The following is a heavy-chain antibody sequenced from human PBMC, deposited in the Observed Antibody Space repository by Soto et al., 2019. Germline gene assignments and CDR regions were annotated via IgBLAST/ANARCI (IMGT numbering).Heavy chain of an antibody. J-gene: IGHJ4*02. CDR3: SSVPGGWPLLAY. CDR2: ISDSGGST. CDR1: GFTFSSYA. Sequence: PGGSLRLSCAASGFTFSSYAMSWVRQAPGKGLEWVSAISDSGGSTYYADSVKGRFTISRDNSKSTLYLQMNSLRAEDTAVYYWSSVPGGWPLLAYWGQGTVVPVSS. V-gene: IGHV3-23*01. D-gene: IGHD6-19*01.